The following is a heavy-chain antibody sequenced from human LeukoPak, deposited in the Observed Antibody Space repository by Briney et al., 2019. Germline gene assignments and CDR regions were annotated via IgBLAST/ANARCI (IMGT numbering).Heavy chain of an antibody. Sequence: PSETLSLTCTVSGGSISSYYWSWIRQPPGKGLEWIGCISYSGSTNYNPSLKSRVTISVDTSKNQFSLKLTSVTAADTAVFCCARGRIGGNYWGQGTLVTVSS. CDR1: GGSISSYY. CDR2: ISYSGST. V-gene: IGHV4-59*01. D-gene: IGHD2-15*01. J-gene: IGHJ4*02. CDR3: ARGRIGGNY.